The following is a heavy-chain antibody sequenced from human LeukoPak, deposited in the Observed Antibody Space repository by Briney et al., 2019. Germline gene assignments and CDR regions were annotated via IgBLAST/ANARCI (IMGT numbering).Heavy chain of an antibody. CDR2: IYYSGST. D-gene: IGHD6-19*01. Sequence: SETLSLTCTVSGGSISSSSYYWGWIRQPPGKGLEWIGSIYYSGSTYYNPSLKSRVTISVDTSKNQFSLKLSSVTAADTAVYYCARGAYSSGRNDYWGQGTLVTVSS. CDR1: GGSISSSSYY. J-gene: IGHJ4*02. V-gene: IGHV4-39*01. CDR3: ARGAYSSGRNDY.